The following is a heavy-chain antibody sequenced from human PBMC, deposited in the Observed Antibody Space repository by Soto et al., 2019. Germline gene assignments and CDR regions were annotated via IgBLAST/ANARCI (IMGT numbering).Heavy chain of an antibody. J-gene: IGHJ4*02. V-gene: IGHV3-11*06. Sequence: QVQLVESGGGLVKPGGSLRLSCAASGFTFSDYNMSWIRQAPGKGLEWVSYISSSSSYIYYANSVKGRFTISRDNAKNSLYLQMNSLRAEDTAVYYCATVLRYFDWLSGWGQGTLVTVSS. CDR2: ISSSSSYI. D-gene: IGHD3-9*01. CDR1: GFTFSDYN. CDR3: ATVLRYFDWLSG.